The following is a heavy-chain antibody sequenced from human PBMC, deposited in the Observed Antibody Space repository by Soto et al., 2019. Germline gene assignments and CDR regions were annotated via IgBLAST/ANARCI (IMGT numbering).Heavy chain of an antibody. Sequence: ASVKVSCKSSGYTFSGYSITWVRQAPGQGLEWMGRISGYNGNTNYARTLRGRLTLTTDTSTSTAYMELRSLTSDDTAVYYCARDVFCGGAPACPDMDVWGQGTTVTVSS. J-gene: IGHJ6*02. CDR2: ISGYNGNT. V-gene: IGHV1-18*04. D-gene: IGHD2-21*01. CDR3: ARDVFCGGAPACPDMDV. CDR1: GYTFSGYS.